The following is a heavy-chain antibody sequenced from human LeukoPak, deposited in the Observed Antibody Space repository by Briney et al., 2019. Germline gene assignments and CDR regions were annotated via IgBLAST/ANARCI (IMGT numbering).Heavy chain of an antibody. CDR3: TRDGVSCSSTSCSDY. V-gene: IGHV3-49*03. Sequence: GRSLRLSCTASGFTFGDYAMSWFRQAPVLWLEWVGFIRSKAYGGTTEYAASVKGRFTISRDDSKSIAYLQMNSLKTEDTAVYYCTRDGVSCSSTSCSDYWGQGTLVTVSS. CDR1: GFTFGDYA. D-gene: IGHD2-2*01. J-gene: IGHJ4*02. CDR2: IRSKAYGGTT.